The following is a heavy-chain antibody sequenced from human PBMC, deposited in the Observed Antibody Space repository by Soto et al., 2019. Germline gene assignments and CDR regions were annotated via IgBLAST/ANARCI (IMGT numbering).Heavy chain of an antibody. CDR3: APETNYYDSSGYYSYFDY. CDR2: IYYSGST. CDR1: GGSVSSGSYY. V-gene: IGHV4-61*01. D-gene: IGHD3-22*01. J-gene: IGHJ4*02. Sequence: SETLSLTCTVSGGSVSSGSYYWSWIRQPPGKGLEWIGYIYYSGSTNYNPSLKSRVTISVDTSKNQFSLKLSSVTAADTAVYYCAPETNYYDSSGYYSYFDYWGQGTLVTVSS.